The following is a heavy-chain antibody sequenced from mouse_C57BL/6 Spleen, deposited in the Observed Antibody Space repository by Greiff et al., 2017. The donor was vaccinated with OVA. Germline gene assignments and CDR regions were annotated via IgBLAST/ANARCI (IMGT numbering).Heavy chain of an antibody. V-gene: IGHV1-20*01. Sequence: EVQLQQSGPELVKPGDSVKISCKASGYSFTGYFMNWVMQSHGKSLEWIGRINPYNGDTFYNQKFKGKATLTVDKSSSTAHMELRSLTSEDSAVYYCARWYDYDGYFDYWGQGTTLTVSS. CDR3: ARWYDYDGYFDY. CDR2: INPYNGDT. CDR1: GYSFTGYF. J-gene: IGHJ2*01. D-gene: IGHD2-4*01.